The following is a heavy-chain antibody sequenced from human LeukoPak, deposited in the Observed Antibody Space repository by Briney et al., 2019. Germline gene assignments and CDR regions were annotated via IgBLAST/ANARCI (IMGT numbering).Heavy chain of an antibody. V-gene: IGHV1-2*06. CDR1: GYTFTGYH. J-gene: IGHJ5*02. CDR2: INPYSGDT. D-gene: IGHD2-2*02. Sequence: GASVKVSCKASGYTFTGYHIHWVRQAPGQGLEWMGRINPYSGDTNFAQKFQGRVTMTRDTSITTAYMELSSLRSEDTAVYYCATDNLVNRYCSSTSCYRRRWFDPWGQGTLVTVSS. CDR3: ATDNLVNRYCSSTSCYRRRWFDP.